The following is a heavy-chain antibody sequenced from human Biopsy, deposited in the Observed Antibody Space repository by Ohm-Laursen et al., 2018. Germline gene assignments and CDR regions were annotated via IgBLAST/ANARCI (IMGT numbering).Heavy chain of an antibody. J-gene: IGHJ3*02. V-gene: IGHV4-59*08. CDR3: AKHGSGWTGDDALHI. Sequence: SETLSLTCTVSGGSISGPSWSWIRQAPGRGLEWVGYISYSGSTSNNPSLKSRITISVGTSKNQISLKVTSVTAADTAVYYCAKHGSGWTGDDALHIWGQGAMVTVSS. CDR2: ISYSGST. CDR1: GGSISGPS. D-gene: IGHD6-19*01.